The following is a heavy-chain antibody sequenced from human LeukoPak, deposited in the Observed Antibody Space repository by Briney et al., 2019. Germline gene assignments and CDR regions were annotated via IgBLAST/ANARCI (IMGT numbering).Heavy chain of an antibody. CDR1: GYTFTSYY. V-gene: IGHV1-46*01. CDR3: ARQFHDRNWFDP. D-gene: IGHD6-19*01. CDR2: INPSGGST. J-gene: IGHJ5*02. Sequence: ASVKVSCKASGYTFTSYYMHWVRHAPGQGLEWMGIINPSGGSTSYAQTFQGRVTMTRDTSTSTVYMELSSLRSEDTAVYYCARQFHDRNWFDPCGQGTLVTVSS.